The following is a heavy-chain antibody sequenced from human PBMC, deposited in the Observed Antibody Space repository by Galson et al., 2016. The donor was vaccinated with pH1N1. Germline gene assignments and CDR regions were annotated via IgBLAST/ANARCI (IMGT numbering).Heavy chain of an antibody. V-gene: IGHV2-5*01. Sequence: PALVKPTQTLRLTCTLSGFSLSTSAVGVGWIRQPPGKALEWLALIFWNDDRYYRPSQKNRLTITKGTSENLVVLTMTNMDPVDTATYYCAHREYGDFVGSFDHWGQGALVTVSS. CDR3: AHREYGDFVGSFDH. D-gene: IGHD4-17*01. CDR1: GFSLSTSAVG. J-gene: IGHJ4*02. CDR2: IFWNDDR.